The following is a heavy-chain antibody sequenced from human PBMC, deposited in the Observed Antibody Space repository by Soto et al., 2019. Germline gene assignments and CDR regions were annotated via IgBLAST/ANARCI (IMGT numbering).Heavy chain of an antibody. CDR2: TYYRSKWYN. CDR3: ARGSPYSSSSLDAFDI. J-gene: IGHJ3*02. Sequence: SQTLSLTCVISGDSVSSNSAAWNWIRQSPSRGLEWLGRTYYRSKWYNDYAVSVKSRITINPDTSKNQFSLQLNSVTPEDTAVYYCARGSPYSSSSLDAFDIWGQGTVVTVSS. V-gene: IGHV6-1*01. D-gene: IGHD6-6*01. CDR1: GDSVSSNSAA.